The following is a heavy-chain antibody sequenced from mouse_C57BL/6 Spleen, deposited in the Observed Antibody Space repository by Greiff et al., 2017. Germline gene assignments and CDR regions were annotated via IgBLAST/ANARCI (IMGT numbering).Heavy chain of an antibody. V-gene: IGHV1-82*01. J-gene: IGHJ2*01. CDR1: GYAFSSSW. CDR3: ARRPIYYDYDLDY. Sequence: QVQLKQSGPELVKPGASVKISCKASGYAFSSSWMNWVKQRPGKGLEWIGRIYPGDGDTNYNGKFKGKATLTADKSSSTAYMQLSSLTSEDSAVYFCARRPIYYDYDLDYWGQGTTLTVSS. CDR2: IYPGDGDT. D-gene: IGHD2-4*01.